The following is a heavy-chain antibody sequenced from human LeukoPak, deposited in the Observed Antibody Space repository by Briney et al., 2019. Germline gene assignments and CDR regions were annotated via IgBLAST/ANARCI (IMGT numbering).Heavy chain of an antibody. D-gene: IGHD3-10*01. CDR2: ISSSSYI. CDR3: ARDPAPHYYGSGSYLGWFDP. Sequence: GGSLRRSCAASGFTFSSYWMHWVRQTPGKGLVWVSSISSSSYIYDADSVKGRFTISRDNAKNSLYLQMNSLRAEDTAVYYCARDPAPHYYGSGSYLGWFDPWGQGTLVTVSS. J-gene: IGHJ5*02. V-gene: IGHV3-21*01. CDR1: GFTFSSYW.